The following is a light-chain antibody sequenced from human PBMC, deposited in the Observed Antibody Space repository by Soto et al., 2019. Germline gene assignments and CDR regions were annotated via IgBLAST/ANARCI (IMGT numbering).Light chain of an antibody. V-gene: IGKV3-11*01. CDR2: DAS. CDR1: QSVSSY. CDR3: QQRSNWPRAWT. J-gene: IGKJ1*01. Sequence: EIVLTQSPATLSLSPGERATLSCGASQSVSSYLAWYQQKPGQAPRLLICDASNRATGIPARFSGSGSGTDFTLTISSLEPEDFAVYYCQQRSNWPRAWTFGQGTKVDIK.